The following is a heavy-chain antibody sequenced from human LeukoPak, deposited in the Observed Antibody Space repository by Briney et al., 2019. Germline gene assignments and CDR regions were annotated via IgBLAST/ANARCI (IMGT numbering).Heavy chain of an antibody. D-gene: IGHD3-22*01. V-gene: IGHV4-34*01. Sequence: PSETLSLTCAVYGGSFSGYYWSWIRQPPGKGLEWIGEINHSGSTNYNPSLKSRVTISVDTSKNQFSLKLSSVTAADTAVYYCARAHFDYDSSGVMAQDAFDIWGQGTMVTVSS. J-gene: IGHJ3*02. CDR2: INHSGST. CDR1: GGSFSGYY. CDR3: ARAHFDYDSSGVMAQDAFDI.